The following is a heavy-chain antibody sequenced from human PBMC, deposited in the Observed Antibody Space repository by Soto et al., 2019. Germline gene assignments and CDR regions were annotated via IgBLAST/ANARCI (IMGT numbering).Heavy chain of an antibody. CDR1: GFTFSDHY. CDR2: IRNRPNSYTT. CDR3: VRDSGRGFYFDY. Sequence: EVQLVESEGGLVQPGGSLRLSCAASGFTFSDHYMDWVRQAPGKGLEWVGRIRNRPNSYTTQYAASVKGRFAVLRDDSENLVYLQMNDLKTEDTAVYYCVRDSGRGFYFDYWGQGAQVTVSS. J-gene: IGHJ4*02. D-gene: IGHD3-10*01. V-gene: IGHV3-72*01.